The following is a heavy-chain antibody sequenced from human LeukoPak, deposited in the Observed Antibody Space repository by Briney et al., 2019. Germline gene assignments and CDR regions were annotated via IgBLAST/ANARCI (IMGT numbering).Heavy chain of an antibody. Sequence: SETLSLTCTVSGGSISSYYWSWIRQPPGKGLEWIGYIYYSGSTNYNPSLESRVTISVDTSKSQFSLRLSSVTAADTAIYYCARSDCTTGSCHFDYWGQGMLVTVSS. CDR3: ARSDCTTGSCHFDY. CDR1: GGSISSYY. D-gene: IGHD2-15*01. CDR2: IYYSGST. J-gene: IGHJ4*02. V-gene: IGHV4-59*01.